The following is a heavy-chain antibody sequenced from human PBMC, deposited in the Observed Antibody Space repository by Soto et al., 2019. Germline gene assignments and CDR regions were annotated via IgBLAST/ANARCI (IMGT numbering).Heavy chain of an antibody. Sequence: QVQLVESGGGVVQPGRSLRLSCAASGFTFSSYGMHWVRQAPGKGLEWVAVISYDGSNKYYADSVKGRFTISRDNSKNTLYLQMNSLRAEDTAVYYCAKDLGGIRWWYYYGMDVWGQGTTVTVSS. J-gene: IGHJ6*02. CDR2: ISYDGSNK. CDR1: GFTFSSYG. CDR3: AKDLGGIRWWYYYGMDV. D-gene: IGHD3-16*01. V-gene: IGHV3-30*18.